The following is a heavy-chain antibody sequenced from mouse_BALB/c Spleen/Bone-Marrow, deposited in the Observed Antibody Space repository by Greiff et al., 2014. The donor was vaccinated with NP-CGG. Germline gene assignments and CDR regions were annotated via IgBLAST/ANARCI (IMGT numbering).Heavy chain of an antibody. Sequence: QVQLKDSGPGLVAPSQSLSITCTVSGFSLTSYGVHWVRQPPGKVLEWLGVIWAGGSTNYNSALMSRLSISKDNSKSQVFLKMNSLQTDNTAMYYCARGSYSEGAMDYWGQGTSVTVSS. J-gene: IGHJ4*01. CDR3: ARGSYSEGAMDY. D-gene: IGHD1-1*01. CDR1: GFSLTSYG. V-gene: IGHV2-9*02. CDR2: IWAGGST.